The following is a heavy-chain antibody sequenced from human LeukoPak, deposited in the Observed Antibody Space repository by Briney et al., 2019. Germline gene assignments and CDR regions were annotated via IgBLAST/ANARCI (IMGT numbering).Heavy chain of an antibody. CDR1: VGTLHRYV. V-gene: IGHV1-69*01. CDR2: IIPIFGKA. D-gene: IGHD3-3*01. Sequence: GSSVPVSCKDSVGTLHRYVISWLRQAPAHALEGMGGIIPIFGKANYLRQFQGRVTSPADESTSKAYKELSSLICEDTAVDYCARYRMDNFWSGRNGDFWGRGTLVTVSS. CDR3: ARYRMDNFWSGRNGDF. J-gene: IGHJ1*01.